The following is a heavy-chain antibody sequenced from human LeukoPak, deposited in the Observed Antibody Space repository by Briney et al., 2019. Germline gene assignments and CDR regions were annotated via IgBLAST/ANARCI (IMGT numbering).Heavy chain of an antibody. CDR3: ARDRLWFGELFLGY. Sequence: GGPLRLSCAASGFTFSSYWMSWVRQAPGKGLEWVANIKQDGSEKYYVDSVKGRFTISRDNAKNSLYLQMNSLRAEDTAVYYCARDRLWFGELFLGYWGQGTLVTVSS. D-gene: IGHD3-10*01. V-gene: IGHV3-7*03. CDR2: IKQDGSEK. J-gene: IGHJ4*02. CDR1: GFTFSSYW.